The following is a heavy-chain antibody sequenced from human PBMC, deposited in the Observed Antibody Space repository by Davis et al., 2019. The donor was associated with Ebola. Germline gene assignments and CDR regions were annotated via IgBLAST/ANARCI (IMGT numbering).Heavy chain of an antibody. Sequence: GGSLRLSCAGSGFIFGTYVMGWVRQSPGKGLEWVSTLGLSADTYYADSVKGRFTISRDNSKSTLYLQMNSLRVEDTAIYYCAKDTTNVWFDVWGPGTMVTVSS. CDR1: GFIFGTYV. J-gene: IGHJ3*01. CDR2: LGLSADT. CDR3: AKDTTNVWFDV. D-gene: IGHD1-26*01. V-gene: IGHV3-23*01.